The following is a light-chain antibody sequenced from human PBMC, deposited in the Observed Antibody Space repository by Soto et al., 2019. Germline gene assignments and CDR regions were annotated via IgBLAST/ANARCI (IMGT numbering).Light chain of an antibody. CDR1: ALPKQY. V-gene: IGLV3-25*03. CDR3: QSADTSDTYRGL. Sequence: SYELTQPPSVSVSPGQTARITCSGDALPKQYVYWHQQKPGQAPVVVIYKDSQRPSGIPERFSGSSSGTIVTLTISGVQAEDEAVYYCQSADTSDTYRGLFGGGTKLTVL. J-gene: IGLJ2*01. CDR2: KDS.